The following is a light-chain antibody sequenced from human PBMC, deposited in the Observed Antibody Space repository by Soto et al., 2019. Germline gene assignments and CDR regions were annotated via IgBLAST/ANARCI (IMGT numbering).Light chain of an antibody. CDR1: SSNIGSNY. CDR3: TTWDDSVSGYV. CDR2: RNS. Sequence: QSVLTQPPSASGAPGQRVTISCSGSSSNIGSNYVYWYQQFPGTAPKLLIYRNSQRPSGVPDRFSGSKSGSSASLAISGLRSEDEADYYCTTWDDSVSGYVFGNGTKVTVL. J-gene: IGLJ1*01. V-gene: IGLV1-47*01.